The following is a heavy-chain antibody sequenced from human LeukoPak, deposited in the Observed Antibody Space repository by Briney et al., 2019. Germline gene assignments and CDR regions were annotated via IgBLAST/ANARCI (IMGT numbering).Heavy chain of an antibody. CDR1: GGTFSSYA. J-gene: IGHJ4*02. D-gene: IGHD6-13*01. V-gene: IGHV1-69*04. CDR3: ARGLGIAGDSNFDY. CDR2: IIPILGIA. Sequence: SVKVSCKASGGTFSSYAISWVRQAPGQGLEWMGRIIPILGIANYAQKFQGRVTITADKSTSTAYMELSSLRSEDTAVYYCARGLGIAGDSNFDYWGQGTLVTVSS.